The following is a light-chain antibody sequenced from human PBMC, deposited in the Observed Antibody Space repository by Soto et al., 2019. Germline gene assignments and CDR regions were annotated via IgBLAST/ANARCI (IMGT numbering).Light chain of an antibody. Sequence: DIQMTQSPSSLSASVGDRVTITCRASQGISNYLAWYQQKPGKVPKLLIYAASTLQSGVPSRFSGSGAGTDFTLTISSLQTEDVATYYCQKYNSAPSFGPGTKVDIK. CDR3: QKYNSAPS. CDR1: QGISNY. V-gene: IGKV1-27*01. CDR2: AAS. J-gene: IGKJ3*01.